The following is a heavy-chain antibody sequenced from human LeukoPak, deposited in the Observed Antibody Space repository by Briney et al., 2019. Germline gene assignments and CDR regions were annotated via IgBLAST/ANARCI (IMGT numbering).Heavy chain of an antibody. CDR1: GYTFTGYY. CDR3: ARGYEGVGATYNWNYVSVLGYMDV. D-gene: IGHD1-7*01. V-gene: IGHV1-18*04. CDR2: ISAYNGNT. Sequence: GASVKVSCKASGYTFTGYYMHWVRQAPGQGLEWMGWISAYNGNTNYAQKLQGRVTMTTDTSTSTAYMELRSLRSDDTAVYYCARGYEGVGATYNWNYVSVLGYMDVWGKGTTVTVSS. J-gene: IGHJ6*03.